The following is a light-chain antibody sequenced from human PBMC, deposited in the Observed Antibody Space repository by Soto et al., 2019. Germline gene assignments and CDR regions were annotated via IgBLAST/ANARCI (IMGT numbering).Light chain of an antibody. J-gene: IGKJ3*01. CDR3: QQRSNWPT. Sequence: EIVLTQSPATLSLSPGERATLSCRASQSVSSYLAWYQQKPGQAPRLLIYDASNSATGIPARFSGSGSGTDFNITISSIESEDFAVYYCQQRSNWPTFGPGTKVDIK. CDR2: DAS. CDR1: QSVSSY. V-gene: IGKV3-11*01.